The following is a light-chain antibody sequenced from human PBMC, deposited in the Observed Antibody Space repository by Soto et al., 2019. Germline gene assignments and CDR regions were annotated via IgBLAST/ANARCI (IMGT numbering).Light chain of an antibody. CDR3: QQSFGTPLT. CDR1: QNIKKY. CDR2: TAS. Sequence: DIQMTQSPFSLSASVGDRVTITCRASQNIKKYLNWYQQKPGKAPNLLIYTASSLQVGLPSRFSGSGSGTDFTLTISSLQPEDSATYYCQQSFGTPLTFGGGTKVDIK. J-gene: IGKJ4*01. V-gene: IGKV1-39*01.